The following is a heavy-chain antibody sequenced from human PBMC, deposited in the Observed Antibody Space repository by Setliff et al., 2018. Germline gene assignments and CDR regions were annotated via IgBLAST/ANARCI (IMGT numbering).Heavy chain of an antibody. CDR2: IFTSGST. V-gene: IGHV4-4*09. J-gene: IGHJ4*02. Sequence: KTSETLSLTCRVSGGSVSTFYWTWIRQPPGKGLEWIGYIFTSGSTQYNPSLKSRATISRDTSSNQFSLKLFSVTAADTAVYYCAHSTTFDLHHDYWGQGPWSPSPQ. CDR3: AHSTTFDLHHDY. CDR1: GGSVSTFY. D-gene: IGHD3-9*01.